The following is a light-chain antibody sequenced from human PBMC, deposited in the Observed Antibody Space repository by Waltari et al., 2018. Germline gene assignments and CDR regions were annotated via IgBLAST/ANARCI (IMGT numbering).Light chain of an antibody. CDR2: GAS. V-gene: IGKV3-20*01. CDR3: QQYGSAPCT. J-gene: IGKJ1*01. Sequence: EIVLTQSPGTLSLSPGERATLSCRASQSVSSSYLAWYQQKPGQAPSRLIYGASSRATGIPDRFCGSGSGTDFTLTISILEPEDFAVYYCQQYGSAPCTFGQGTKVEIK. CDR1: QSVSSSY.